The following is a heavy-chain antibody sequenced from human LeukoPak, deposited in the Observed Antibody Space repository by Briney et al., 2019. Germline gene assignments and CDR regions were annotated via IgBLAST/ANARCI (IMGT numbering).Heavy chain of an antibody. Sequence: GGSLRLSCAASGFTFSSYSMNWVRQAPGEGLEWVAVISYDGSNKYYADSVKGRFTISRDNSKNTLYLQMNSLRAEDTAVYYCARDSPAYWGQGTLVTVSS. CDR1: GFTFSSYS. J-gene: IGHJ4*02. V-gene: IGHV3-30*03. CDR2: ISYDGSNK. CDR3: ARDSPAY.